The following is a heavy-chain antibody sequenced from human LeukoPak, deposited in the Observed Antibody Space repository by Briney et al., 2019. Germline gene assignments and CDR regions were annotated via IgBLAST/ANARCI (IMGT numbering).Heavy chain of an antibody. D-gene: IGHD2-2*01. V-gene: IGHV4-31*03. CDR1: GGSINSGGYY. Sequence: PSETLSLTCTVSGGSINSGGYYWSWIRQHPGKGLEWIGYIYYSGSTYYNPSLKSRVTISVDTSKNQFSLKLSSVTAADTAVYYCARCRVHCSSTSCYGNWFDPWGQGTLVTVSS. CDR3: ARCRVHCSSTSCYGNWFDP. CDR2: IYYSGST. J-gene: IGHJ5*02.